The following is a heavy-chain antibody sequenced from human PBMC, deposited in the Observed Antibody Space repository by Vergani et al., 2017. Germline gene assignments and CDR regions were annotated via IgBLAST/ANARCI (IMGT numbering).Heavy chain of an antibody. J-gene: IGHJ4*02. V-gene: IGHV3-7*01. CDR2: IKQDGSEK. CDR1: GFTFSSYW. D-gene: IGHD3-16*02. CDR3: ARDSTYYDYVWGSYRGTVDY. Sequence: EVQLVESGGGLVQPGGSLRLSCAASGFTFSSYWMSWVRQAPGKGLEWVANIKQDGSEKYYVDSVKGRFTISRDNAKNSLYLQMNSLRAEDTAVYYCARDSTYYDYVWGSYRGTVDYWGQGTLVTVSS.